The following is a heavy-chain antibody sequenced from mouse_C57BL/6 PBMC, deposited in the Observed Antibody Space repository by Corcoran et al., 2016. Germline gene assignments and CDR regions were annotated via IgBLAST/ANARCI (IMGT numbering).Heavy chain of an antibody. V-gene: IGHV1-26*01. J-gene: IGHJ2*01. D-gene: IGHD1-1*01. Sequence: EVQLQQSGPELVKPGASVKISCKASGYTFTDYYMNWVKQSHGKSLEWIGDINPNNGGTSYNQKFKGKATLPVDKSSSTAYMELRSLTSEDSAVYYCARSYYGSSYDWGQGTTLTVSS. CDR1: GYTFTDYY. CDR3: ARSYYGSSYD. CDR2: INPNNGGT.